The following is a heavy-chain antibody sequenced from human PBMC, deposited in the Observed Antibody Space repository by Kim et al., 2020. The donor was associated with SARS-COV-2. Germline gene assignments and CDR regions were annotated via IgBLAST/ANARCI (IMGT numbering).Heavy chain of an antibody. CDR2: ISTRGESI. CDR1: GLSFSDSY. Sequence: GGSLRLSCAASGLSFSDSYMNRVRQAPGKGVEGLSFISTRGESIFYADSVTGRFTISRENAKNSLYLHMNYLRDEDTSVYYCARSGNGYNSFGIWGQGVLVTVSS. CDR3: ARSGNGYNSFGI. V-gene: IGHV3-11*01. D-gene: IGHD5-12*01. J-gene: IGHJ4*02.